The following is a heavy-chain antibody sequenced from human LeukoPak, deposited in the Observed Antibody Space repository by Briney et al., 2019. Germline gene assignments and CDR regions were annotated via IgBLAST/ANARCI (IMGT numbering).Heavy chain of an antibody. J-gene: IGHJ3*02. V-gene: IGHV3-30*02. D-gene: IGHD3-3*01. CDR3: ANGDYDFWSGPLVRTAFDI. CDR2: IRYDGSNK. Sequence: GGSLRLSCAASGFTFSSYGMHWVRQAPGKGLEWVAFIRYDGSNKYYADSVKGRFTISRDNSKNTLYLQMNSLRAEDTAVYYCANGDYDFWSGPLVRTAFDIWGQGTMVTVSS. CDR1: GFTFSSYG.